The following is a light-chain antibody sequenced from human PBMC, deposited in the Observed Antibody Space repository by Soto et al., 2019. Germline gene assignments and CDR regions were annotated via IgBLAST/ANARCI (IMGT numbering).Light chain of an antibody. J-gene: IGKJ1*01. V-gene: IGKV3-15*01. Sequence: EAVLTQSPATLSVSPGVRVTLSCRASSSVGNNLAWYQQKPGQAPRLLIYDASTRATGVPPSFSGSGSETEFTLINRMLQSEDFAVYKCQDCAVCPTFGRGTKVEIK. CDR2: DAS. CDR3: QDCAVCPT. CDR1: SSVGNN.